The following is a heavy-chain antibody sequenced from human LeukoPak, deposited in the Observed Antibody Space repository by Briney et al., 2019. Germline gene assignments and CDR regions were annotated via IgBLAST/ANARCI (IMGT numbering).Heavy chain of an antibody. CDR1: GFTVNSNY. V-gene: IGHV3-66*01. J-gene: IGHJ4*02. CDR3: ARDSWAVAGLYY. Sequence: GGSLRLSCAASGFTVNSNYMTWVRQAPGKGLEWVSLIYSGGTTYYADSVKGRFTISRGNSKNTLYLQMNSLRAEDTAVYYCARDSWAVAGLYYWGQGTRVTVSS. CDR2: IYSGGTT. D-gene: IGHD6-19*01.